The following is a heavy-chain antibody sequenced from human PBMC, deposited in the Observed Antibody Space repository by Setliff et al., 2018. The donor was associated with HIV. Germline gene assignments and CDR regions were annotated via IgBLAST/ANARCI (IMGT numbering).Heavy chain of an antibody. V-gene: IGHV4-39*01. D-gene: IGHD3-3*01. Sequence: PSETLSLTCTVSGDSMSSSSYYWGWIRQPPGKGLEWIGSIFYSGNTYYKPSLKSRVTISVDTSKNQFSLKLTSMTAADTSVYYCACRYYDLWSNYYTGIPYWGQGTLVTVSS. CDR1: GDSMSSSSYY. CDR3: ACRYYDLWSNYYTGIPY. J-gene: IGHJ4*02. CDR2: IFYSGNT.